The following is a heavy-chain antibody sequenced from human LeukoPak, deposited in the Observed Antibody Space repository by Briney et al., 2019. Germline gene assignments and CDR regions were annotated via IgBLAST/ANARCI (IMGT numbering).Heavy chain of an antibody. D-gene: IGHD1-26*01. V-gene: IGHV3-23*01. Sequence: GGSLRLSCAASGFNLRILEMSWVRQAPGKGLEWVSAISGSGGSTYYADSVKGRFTISRDNSKNTLYLQMNSLRAEDTAVYYCAKSGAFYYYYYMDVWGKGTTVTVSS. CDR1: GFNLRILE. CDR3: AKSGAFYYYYYMDV. CDR2: ISGSGGST. J-gene: IGHJ6*03.